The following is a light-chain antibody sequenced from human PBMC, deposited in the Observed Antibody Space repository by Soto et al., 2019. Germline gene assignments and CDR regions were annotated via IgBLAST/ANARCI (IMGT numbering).Light chain of an antibody. CDR3: QQYGSSPYT. V-gene: IGKV3-20*01. CDR1: QSVSNTY. CDR2: GAS. J-gene: IGKJ2*01. Sequence: EIVLTQSPGTLSLSPGERATLSCRASQSVSNTYLAWYQQKPGQAPRLLIYGASSRVTGIPDRFSGSGSGTDFTLSISRLEPEDFAVYYCQQYGSSPYTFGQGTKLEIK.